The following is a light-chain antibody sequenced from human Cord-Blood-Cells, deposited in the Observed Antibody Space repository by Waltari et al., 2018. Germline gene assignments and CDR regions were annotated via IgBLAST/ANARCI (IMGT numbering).Light chain of an antibody. CDR3: SSYTSSSTWV. Sequence: QSALTQPASVSGSPGQSITISCTGTSSDVGGYNYVSWYQQHPGKAPKLMLYDVSKRPSVFSNRFSGSKSGNTASLTISGLQAEDEADYYCSSYTSSSTWVFGGGTKLTVL. J-gene: IGLJ3*02. CDR1: SSDVGGYNY. CDR2: DVS. V-gene: IGLV2-14*01.